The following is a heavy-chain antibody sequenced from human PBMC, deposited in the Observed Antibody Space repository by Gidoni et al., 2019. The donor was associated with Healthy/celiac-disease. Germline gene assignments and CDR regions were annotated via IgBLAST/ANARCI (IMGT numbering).Heavy chain of an antibody. V-gene: IGHV1-69*01. CDR1: GGTFSSYA. CDR2: IIPIFGTA. Sequence: QVQLVQSGAEVKKPGSSVKVSCQASGGTFSSYAISWVRQAPGQGLEWMGGIIPIFGTANYAQKFQGRVTITADESTSTAYMELSSLRSEDTAVYYCARGDSMVRGRGNAFDIWGQGTMVTVSS. J-gene: IGHJ3*02. CDR3: ARGDSMVRGRGNAFDI. D-gene: IGHD3-10*01.